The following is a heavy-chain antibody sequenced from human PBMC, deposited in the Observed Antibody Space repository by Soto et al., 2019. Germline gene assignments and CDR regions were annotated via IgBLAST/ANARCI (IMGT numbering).Heavy chain of an antibody. CDR2: ISGSSKYI. V-gene: IGHV3-21*04. D-gene: IGHD2-8*01. J-gene: IGHJ4*02. CDR3: ARELLESYDSTGVYQEEY. Sequence: PGGSLRLSCVASGLTFSNFEMHWVRQVPGKGLEWVSSISGSSKYIYYADSVKGRFTITRDNSRDSMYLQMNSLRAEDTALYHCARELLESYDSTGVYQEEYWGQGSLVTVS. CDR1: GLTFSNFE.